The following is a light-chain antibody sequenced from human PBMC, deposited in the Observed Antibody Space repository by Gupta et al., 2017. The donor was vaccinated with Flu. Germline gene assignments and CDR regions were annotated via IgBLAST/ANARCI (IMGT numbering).Light chain of an antibody. CDR3: GTWDISLSAVV. V-gene: IGLV1-51*02. CDR1: SSNIGNNY. CDR2: EYN. Sequence: QSVFPQPPSLSAGPGQKLVLSASGSSSNIGNNYVSWYQQLPGTAPKLLIYEYNKRPSGIPDRFSGSKSGTSATLGITGLQTGDEAEYYCGTWDISLSAVVFGGGTKLTVL. J-gene: IGLJ2*01.